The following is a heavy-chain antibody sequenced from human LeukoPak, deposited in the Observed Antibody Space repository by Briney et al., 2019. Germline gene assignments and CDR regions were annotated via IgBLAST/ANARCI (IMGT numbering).Heavy chain of an antibody. D-gene: IGHD6-6*01. V-gene: IGHV3-7*01. CDR2: VKQDGSEK. Sequence: PGGSLRLSCAASGFTFSRYWMSWVRQAPGKGLEWVANVKQDGSEKYYVDSVKGRFTISRDNAKNSLYLQMNSLRAEDTAVYYCAREYSSSYYFDYRGQGTLVTVSS. CDR3: AREYSSSYYFDY. J-gene: IGHJ4*02. CDR1: GFTFSRYW.